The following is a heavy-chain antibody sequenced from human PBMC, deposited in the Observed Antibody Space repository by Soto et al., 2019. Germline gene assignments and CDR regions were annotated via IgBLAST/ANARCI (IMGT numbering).Heavy chain of an antibody. CDR2: IYYSGST. D-gene: IGHD6-19*01. V-gene: IGHV4-59*01. CDR1: GGSISSYY. CDR3: ARDRVGSSGWNYFDY. J-gene: IGHJ4*02. Sequence: SETLSLTCTVSGGSISSYYWSWIRQPPGKGLEWIGYIYYSGSTNYNPSLKSRVTISVDTSKNQFSLKLSSVTAADTAVYYCARDRVGSSGWNYFDYWGQGTVVTVSS.